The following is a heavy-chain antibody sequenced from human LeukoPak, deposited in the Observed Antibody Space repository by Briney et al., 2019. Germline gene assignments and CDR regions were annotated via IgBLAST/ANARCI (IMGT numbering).Heavy chain of an antibody. CDR2: IIPIFGTA. D-gene: IGHD2-2*02. CDR3: ARGPRYIVVVPAAIQDYYYGLDV. J-gene: IGHJ6*04. Sequence: SVKVSCKASGGTFSSYAISWVRQAPGQGLEWMGGIIPIFGTANYAQKFQGRVTITADKSTSTAYMELSSLRSEDTAVYYCARGPRYIVVVPAAIQDYYYGLDVWGKGTTVTVSS. V-gene: IGHV1-69*06. CDR1: GGTFSSYA.